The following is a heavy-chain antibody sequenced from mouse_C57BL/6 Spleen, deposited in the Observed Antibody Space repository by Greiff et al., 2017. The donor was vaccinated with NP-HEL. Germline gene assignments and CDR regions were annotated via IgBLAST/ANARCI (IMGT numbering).Heavy chain of an antibody. D-gene: IGHD2-2*01. J-gene: IGHJ3*01. CDR1: GFTFSDYG. Sequence: VQLKESGGGLVKPGGSLKLSCAASGFTFSDYGMHWVRQAPEKGLEWVAYISSGSSTIYYADTVKGRFTISRDNAKNTLFLQMTSLRSEDTAMYYCARATMVTRGPWFAYWGQGTLVTVSA. CDR3: ARATMVTRGPWFAY. V-gene: IGHV5-17*01. CDR2: ISSGSSTI.